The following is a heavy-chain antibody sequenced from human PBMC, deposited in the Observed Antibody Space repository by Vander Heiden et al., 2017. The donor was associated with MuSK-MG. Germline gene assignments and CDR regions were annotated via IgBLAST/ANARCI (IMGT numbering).Heavy chain of an antibody. CDR3: AKDYDDSGYYFT. D-gene: IGHD3-22*01. Sequence: QLQLQESGPGLVKPSETLSLTCTVSGGSISSSSYYWGWLRQPPGKGLEWIGSIYYSGVTYYKPSLKSRVTISVDTSKNQCSLKLSSVTAADTAVYYCAKDYDDSGYYFTWGQGTLVTVSS. J-gene: IGHJ1*01. CDR2: IYYSGVT. V-gene: IGHV4-39*07. CDR1: GGSISSSSYY.